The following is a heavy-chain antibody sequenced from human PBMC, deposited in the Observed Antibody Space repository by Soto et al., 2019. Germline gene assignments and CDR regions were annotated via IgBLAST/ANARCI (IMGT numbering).Heavy chain of an antibody. CDR2: IKSKTECGTT. Sequence: GGSLRLSCAASGFTVSNAWMNWVRQAPGKGLEWVGRIKSKTECGTTDYAAPVKGRFTISRDDSKDTLYLQMNSLKTEDTAVYYCTTDKVRYYYGMDVWGQGTTVTVSS. CDR3: TTDKVRYYYGMDV. CDR1: GFTVSNAW. V-gene: IGHV3-15*07. D-gene: IGHD1-1*01. J-gene: IGHJ6*02.